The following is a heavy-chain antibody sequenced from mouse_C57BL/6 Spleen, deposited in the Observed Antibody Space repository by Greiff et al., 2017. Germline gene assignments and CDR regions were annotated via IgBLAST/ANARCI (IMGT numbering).Heavy chain of an antibody. V-gene: IGHV14-1*01. Sequence: VQLQQSGAELVRPGASVKLSCTASGFNIKDYYMHWVKQRPEQGLEWIGRIDPEDGDTEYDPKFPGKATMTADTASNTAYLQLSSLTSEDTAVYYCTTEAGLRGFAYWGQGTLVTVSA. D-gene: IGHD2-4*01. CDR2: IDPEDGDT. CDR3: TTEAGLRGFAY. CDR1: GFNIKDYY. J-gene: IGHJ3*01.